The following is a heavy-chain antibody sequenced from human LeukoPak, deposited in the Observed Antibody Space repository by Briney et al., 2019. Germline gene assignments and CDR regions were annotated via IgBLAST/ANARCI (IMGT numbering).Heavy chain of an antibody. V-gene: IGHV5-51*01. CDR1: GYSFTSYW. Sequence: GESLKISCKGSGYSFTSYWIGWVRQMPGKGLEWMGIIYPGDSDTRYSPSFQGQVTISADKSISTAYLQWSSLKASDTAMYYCARGGEAYYDSSGYYSSYFDSWGQGTLVTVSS. D-gene: IGHD3-22*01. CDR2: IYPGDSDT. CDR3: ARGGEAYYDSSGYYSSYFDS. J-gene: IGHJ4*02.